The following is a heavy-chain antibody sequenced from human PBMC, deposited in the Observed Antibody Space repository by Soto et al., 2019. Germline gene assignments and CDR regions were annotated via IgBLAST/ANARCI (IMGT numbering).Heavy chain of an antibody. CDR1: GFTFSSYG. V-gene: IGHV3-30*18. J-gene: IGHJ4*02. Sequence: QVQLVESGGGVIQPGRSLRLSCAASGFTFSSYGMHWVRQAPCKGLEWVAVISHDGSNKYGADSVKGRFTISRDNSKNTLYLQMNSLRPEDSAVYYCAKPLTTVTNYYFDQWGQGTLVTVSS. CDR2: ISHDGSNK. D-gene: IGHD4-17*01. CDR3: AKPLTTVTNYYFDQ.